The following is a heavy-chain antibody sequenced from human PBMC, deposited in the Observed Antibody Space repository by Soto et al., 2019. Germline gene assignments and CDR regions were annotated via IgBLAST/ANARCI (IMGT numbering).Heavy chain of an antibody. Sequence: PGGSLRLSCAASGFTFSSYSMNWVRQAPGKGLEWVSSISSSSSYIYYADSVKGRFTISRDNAKNSLYLQMNSLRAEDTAVYYCARDGGGSYYGMDVWGQGTKVTVSS. V-gene: IGHV3-21*01. CDR1: GFTFSSYS. CDR3: ARDGGGSYYGMDV. CDR2: ISSSSSYI. J-gene: IGHJ6*02. D-gene: IGHD2-15*01.